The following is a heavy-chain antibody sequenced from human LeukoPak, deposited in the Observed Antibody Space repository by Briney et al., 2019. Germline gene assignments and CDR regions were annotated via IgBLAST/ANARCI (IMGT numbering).Heavy chain of an antibody. CDR3: VRSNNDGDYLGVGFDY. V-gene: IGHV7-4-1*02. CDR2: INTNTGNP. J-gene: IGHJ4*02. CDR1: GYTFISYA. Sequence: ASVKISCKTSGYTFISYAINWVRQAPGQGLEWMGWINTNTGNPTYAQGFTGRFVFSLDTSVSTTYLQISSLETEDTAIYYCVRSNNDGDYLGVGFDYWGQGALVTVSS. D-gene: IGHD4-17*01.